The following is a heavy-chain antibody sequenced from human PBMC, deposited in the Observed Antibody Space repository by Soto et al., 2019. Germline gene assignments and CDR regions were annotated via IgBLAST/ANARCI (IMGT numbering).Heavy chain of an antibody. V-gene: IGHV1-18*01. CDR2: VSAYNGNT. CDR3: ARSRYCTNGVCYTAEYFQH. J-gene: IGHJ1*01. CDR1: GYTFTSYG. D-gene: IGHD2-8*01. Sequence: GASVKVSCKASGYTFTSYGISWVRQAPGQGLEWMGWVSAYNGNTNYAQKLQGRVTMTTDTSTSTAYMELRSLRSDDTAVYYCARSRYCTNGVCYTAEYFQHWGQGTLVTAPQ.